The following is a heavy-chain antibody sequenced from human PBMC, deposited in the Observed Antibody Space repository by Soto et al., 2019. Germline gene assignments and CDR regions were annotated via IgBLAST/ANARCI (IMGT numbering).Heavy chain of an antibody. D-gene: IGHD5-18*01. CDR1: GFTFSIYG. J-gene: IGHJ3*02. V-gene: IGHV3-33*06. CDR2: IWYDGSNK. CDR3: AKEALVDTAMDTTGVDAFDI. Sequence: QVQLVESGGGVVQPGRSLRLSCAASGFTFSIYGMHWVRQAPGKGLEWVAVIWYDGSNKYYADSVKGRFTISRDNSKKTLYLQMNSLRAEDTAVYYCAKEALVDTAMDTTGVDAFDIWGQGTMVTVSS.